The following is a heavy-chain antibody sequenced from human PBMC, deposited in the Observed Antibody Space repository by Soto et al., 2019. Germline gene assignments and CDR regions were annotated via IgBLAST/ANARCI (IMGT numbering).Heavy chain of an antibody. CDR2: ISGSGGST. J-gene: IGHJ4*02. CDR3: AKDQEQLGVFDY. D-gene: IGHD6-6*01. CDR1: GFTFSSYA. Sequence: EVQLLESGGGLVQPGGSLRLSCAASGFTFSSYAMSWVRQAPGKGLEWVSAISGSGGSTYYADSVKGRFTISRDNSKNTLYLQMNSLRAEDSAVYYCAKDQEQLGVFDYWGQGTLVTVSS. V-gene: IGHV3-23*01.